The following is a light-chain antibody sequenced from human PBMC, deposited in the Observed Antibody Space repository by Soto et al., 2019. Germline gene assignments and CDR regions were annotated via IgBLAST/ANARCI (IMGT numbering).Light chain of an antibody. CDR2: GAS. V-gene: IGKV3-20*01. CDR1: QSVSSSY. Sequence: EIVLKHSPGTLSLSPWERATLSFSASQSVSSSYLAWYQQKPGQAPRLLIYGASGRATGIPDRFSGSGSGTDFTLTISRLEPEDFAVYYCQQYGSSPITFGQGTRLEIK. CDR3: QQYGSSPIT. J-gene: IGKJ5*01.